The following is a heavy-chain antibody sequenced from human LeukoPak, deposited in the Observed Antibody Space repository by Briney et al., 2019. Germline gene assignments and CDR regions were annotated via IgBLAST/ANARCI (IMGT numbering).Heavy chain of an antibody. CDR3: AKSLSGVWAPTDY. CDR1: GFTFSSYG. V-gene: IGHV3-30*18. CDR2: ISYDGSNK. J-gene: IGHJ4*02. D-gene: IGHD3-16*01. Sequence: PGGSLRLSCAASGFTFSSYGMHWVRQAPGKGLEWVAVISYDGSNKYCADSVKGRFTISRDNSKNTLYLQMNSLRAEDTAVYYCAKSLSGVWAPTDYWGQGTLVTVSS.